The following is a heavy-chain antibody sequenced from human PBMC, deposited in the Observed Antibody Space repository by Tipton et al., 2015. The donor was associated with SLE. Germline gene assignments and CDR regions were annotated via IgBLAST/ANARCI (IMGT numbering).Heavy chain of an antibody. V-gene: IGHV4-4*02. CDR1: GGSISNSNW. J-gene: IGHJ3*02. CDR3: ARVGSASWYAFDI. CDR2: IYHSGST. Sequence: TLSLTCAVSGGSISNSNWWSWVRQPPGKGLEWIEEIYHSGSTNDNPSLKSRVTISVDKSKNQVSLKLSSVTAADTAVYYCARVGSASWYAFDIWGQGTMVTVSS. D-gene: IGHD6-19*01.